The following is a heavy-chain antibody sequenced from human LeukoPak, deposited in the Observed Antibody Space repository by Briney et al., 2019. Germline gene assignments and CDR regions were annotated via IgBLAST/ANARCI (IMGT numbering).Heavy chain of an antibody. J-gene: IGHJ6*02. CDR3: AKDMVAVAGKGYYYYGMDV. Sequence: GGSLRLSCAASGFTFSSYWMPWVRQAPGKGLVWVSRINSDGSSTSYADSVKGRFTISRDNAKNSLYLQMNSLRAEDTALYYCAKDMVAVAGKGYYYYGMDVWGQGTTVTVSS. CDR2: INSDGSST. V-gene: IGHV3-74*01. CDR1: GFTFSSYW. D-gene: IGHD6-19*01.